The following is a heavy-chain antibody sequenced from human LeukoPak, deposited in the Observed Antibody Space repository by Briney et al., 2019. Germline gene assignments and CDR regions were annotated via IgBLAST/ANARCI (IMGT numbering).Heavy chain of an antibody. CDR3: ARDNGGPLDH. J-gene: IGHJ4*02. Sequence: GGSLRLSCAASGFTLSSYWMAWVRQAPGKGLEWVANIKHDESEKYYAESVRGRFTISRENAKNSLYLQMNSLRAEDTALYYCARDNGGPLDHWGQGTLLTVSS. D-gene: IGHD4-23*01. CDR2: IKHDESEK. CDR1: GFTLSSYW. V-gene: IGHV3-7*03.